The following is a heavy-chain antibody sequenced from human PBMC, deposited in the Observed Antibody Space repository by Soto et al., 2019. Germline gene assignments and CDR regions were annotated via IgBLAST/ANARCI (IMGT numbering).Heavy chain of an antibody. CDR1: GGTFNSYA. D-gene: IGHD3-10*01. Sequence: QVQLVQSGAEVKKPGSSVKVSCKASGGTFNSYAISWVRQAPGQRLEWMGGIIPIFGTAKYAQKFQGRVAINADESTSAAYMELRSLRSEDTAVYYCALWGFRDGTNSRYNYYVMDVWGQGTTVTVSS. V-gene: IGHV1-69*01. J-gene: IGHJ6*02. CDR2: IIPIFGTA. CDR3: ALWGFRDGTNSRYNYYVMDV.